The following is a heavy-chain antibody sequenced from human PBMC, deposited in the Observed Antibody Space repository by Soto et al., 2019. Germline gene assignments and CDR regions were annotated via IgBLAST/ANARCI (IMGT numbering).Heavy chain of an antibody. D-gene: IGHD7-27*01. Sequence: SETLSLTCTVSGGSISSYYWSWIRQPPGKGLEWIGYIYYSGSTNYNPSLKSRVTISVDTSKNQFSLKLSSVTAADTAVYYCAREGLGIGAFVIWGQGTMVTVSS. CDR1: GGSISSYY. CDR2: IYYSGST. CDR3: AREGLGIGAFVI. J-gene: IGHJ3*02. V-gene: IGHV4-59*01.